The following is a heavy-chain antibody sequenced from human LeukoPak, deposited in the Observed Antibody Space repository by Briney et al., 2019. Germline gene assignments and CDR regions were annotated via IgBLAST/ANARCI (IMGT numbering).Heavy chain of an antibody. J-gene: IGHJ4*02. Sequence: PGGSLRLSCAASGFTFSSYAMSWVRQAPGKGLEWVSAISGSGGSTYYADSVKGRFTISRDNAKNSLYLQMNSLRAEDTAVYYCARDYSGSYYSSFDYWGQGTLVTVSS. V-gene: IGHV3-23*01. CDR3: ARDYSGSYYSSFDY. CDR1: GFTFSSYA. D-gene: IGHD1-26*01. CDR2: ISGSGGST.